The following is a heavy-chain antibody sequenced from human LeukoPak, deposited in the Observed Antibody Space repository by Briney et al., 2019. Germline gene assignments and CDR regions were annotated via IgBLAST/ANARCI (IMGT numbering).Heavy chain of an antibody. V-gene: IGHV3-30*18. Sequence: GGSLRLSCAASGFTFSSYGMHWVRQAPGKGLEWVAVISYDGSNKYYADSVKGRFTISRDNSKNTLYLQMDSLRAEDTAVYYCAKDLDTAMVTDYWGQGTPVTVSS. CDR3: AKDLDTAMVTDY. J-gene: IGHJ4*02. CDR1: GFTFSSYG. CDR2: ISYDGSNK. D-gene: IGHD5-18*01.